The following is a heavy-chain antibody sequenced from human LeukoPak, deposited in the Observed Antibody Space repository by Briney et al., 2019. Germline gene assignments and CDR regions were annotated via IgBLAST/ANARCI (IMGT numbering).Heavy chain of an antibody. D-gene: IGHD3-22*01. CDR1: SYTFTSYG. CDR2: ISAYNGNT. V-gene: IGHV1-18*01. CDR3: ARGFSGYFAFDI. J-gene: IGHJ3*02. Sequence: ASVKVSCKASSYTFTSYGISWVRQAPGQGLEWMGWISAYNGNTNYAQKLQGRVAMTTDTSTSTAYMELRSLRSDDTAVYYCARGFSGYFAFDIWGQGTMVTVSS.